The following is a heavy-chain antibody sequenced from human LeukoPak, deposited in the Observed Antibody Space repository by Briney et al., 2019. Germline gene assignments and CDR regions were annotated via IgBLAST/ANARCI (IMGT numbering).Heavy chain of an antibody. CDR2: IYYSGST. CDR1: GGSISSYY. CDR3: ARADFTEAAGRYDY. Sequence: PSETLSLTCTVSGGSISSYYWSWIRQPPGKGLEWIGYIYYSGSTYYNPSLKSRVTISVDTSKNQFSLKLSSVTAADTAVYYCARADFTEAAGRYDYWGQGTLVTVSS. D-gene: IGHD6-13*01. J-gene: IGHJ4*02. V-gene: IGHV4-30-4*08.